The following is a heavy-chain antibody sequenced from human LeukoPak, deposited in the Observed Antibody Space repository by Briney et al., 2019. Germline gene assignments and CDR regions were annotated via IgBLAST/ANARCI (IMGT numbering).Heavy chain of an antibody. CDR2: IYSDNT. Sequence: GGSLRLSCTVSGFTVSSNSMSWVRQAPGKGLEWVSFIYSDNTHYSDSVKGRFTISRDNSKNTLYLEMNSLRTEDTAVYFCAKDYFRRTYYDFVWGSDRYKEDGQGDSWGRGTLVTVSS. CDR1: GFTVSSNS. D-gene: IGHD3-16*02. J-gene: IGHJ4*02. CDR3: AKDYFRRTYYDFVWGSDRYKEDGQGDS. V-gene: IGHV3-66*03.